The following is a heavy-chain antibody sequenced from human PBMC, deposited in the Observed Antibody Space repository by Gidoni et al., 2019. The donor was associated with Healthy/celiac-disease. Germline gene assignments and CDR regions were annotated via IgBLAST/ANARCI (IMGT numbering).Heavy chain of an antibody. CDR3: ARQGLGSGTTPPAYYYYYYMDV. CDR2: IYPGDADT. J-gene: IGHJ6*03. CDR1: GYSFTSYW. Sequence: EVQLVQSGAEVNKPGESLKISCKGSGYSFTSYWTGWVRQLPGKGLEWMGIIYPGDADTRYRPSFQGQVTISADKSISTAYLQWSSLKASDTAMYYCARQGLGSGTTPPAYYYYYYMDVWGKGTTVTVSS. D-gene: IGHD3-10*01. V-gene: IGHV5-51*01.